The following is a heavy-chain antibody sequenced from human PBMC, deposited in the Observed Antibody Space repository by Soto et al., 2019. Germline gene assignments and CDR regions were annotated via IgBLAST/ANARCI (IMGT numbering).Heavy chain of an antibody. D-gene: IGHD5-12*01. CDR3: ARAGTDRDGYNYKYYYGMDV. J-gene: IGHJ6*02. V-gene: IGHV4-34*01. Sequence: SETLSLTCAVYGGSFSGYYWSWIRQPPGKGLEWIGEINHSGSTNYNPSLKSRVTISVDTSKNQFSLKLSSVTAADTAVYYCARAGTDRDGYNYKYYYGMDVWGQGTTVTVSS. CDR2: INHSGST. CDR1: GGSFSGYY.